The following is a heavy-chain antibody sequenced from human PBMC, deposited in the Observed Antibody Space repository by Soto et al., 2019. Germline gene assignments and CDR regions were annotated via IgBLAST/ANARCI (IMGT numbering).Heavy chain of an antibody. CDR3: ARILAVAGMSGNDY. D-gene: IGHD6-19*01. CDR1: GYSFTSYW. Sequence: GESLKISCKGSGYSFTSYWISWVRQMPVKGLEWMGRIDPSDSYTNYSPSFQGHVTISADKSISTAYLQWSSLKASDTAMYYCARILAVAGMSGNDYCGQGNLITLCS. V-gene: IGHV5-10-1*01. CDR2: IDPSDSYT. J-gene: IGHJ4*02.